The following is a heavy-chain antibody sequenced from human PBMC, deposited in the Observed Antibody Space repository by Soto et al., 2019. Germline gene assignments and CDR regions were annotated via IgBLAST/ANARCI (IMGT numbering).Heavy chain of an antibody. CDR3: ARQRPDIAAAGGEQWLVEDYFDY. V-gene: IGHV4-39*01. CDR2: IYYSGST. D-gene: IGHD6-13*01. CDR1: GGAISSSSYY. Sequence: PSETPSLTCTVSGGAISSSSYYWGWIPPPPGKGVDGVGSIYYSGSTYYNPSLKSRGTISVDTSKNQFSLKLSSVTAADTAVYYCARQRPDIAAAGGEQWLVEDYFDYWGQGTLVTVSS. J-gene: IGHJ4*02.